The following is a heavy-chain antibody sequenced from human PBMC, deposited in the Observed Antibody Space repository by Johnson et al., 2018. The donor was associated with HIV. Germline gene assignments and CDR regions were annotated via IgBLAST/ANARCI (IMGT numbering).Heavy chain of an antibody. D-gene: IGHD1-26*01. J-gene: IGHJ3*01. CDR3: VTADRGSA. CDR2: IRYDGSNE. V-gene: IGHV3-33*03. CDR1: GFTFSSYG. Sequence: LVESGGGVVQPGRCLRLSCAASGFTFSSYGMHWVRQAPGKGLVWVAFIRYDGSNEYYADSVKRRFTISRDNAKNSLYLQMNSLSNEDTAVYYCVTADRGSAWGQGTTVTVSS.